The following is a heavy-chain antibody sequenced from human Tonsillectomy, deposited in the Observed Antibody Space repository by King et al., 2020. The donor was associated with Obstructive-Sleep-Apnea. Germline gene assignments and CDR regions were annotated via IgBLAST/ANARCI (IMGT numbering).Heavy chain of an antibody. V-gene: IGHV4-34*01. Sequence: VQLQQWGAGLLKPSETLSLTCAVYGGSFSGYYWSWIRQPPGKGLEWIGEINHSGSTNYNPSLTSRVTISVDTSKNQFSLKLSSVTAADTAVYYCARGSGWTNFDYWGQGTLVTVSS. CDR3: ARGSGWTNFDY. CDR2: INHSGST. D-gene: IGHD6-19*01. CDR1: GGSFSGYY. J-gene: IGHJ4*02.